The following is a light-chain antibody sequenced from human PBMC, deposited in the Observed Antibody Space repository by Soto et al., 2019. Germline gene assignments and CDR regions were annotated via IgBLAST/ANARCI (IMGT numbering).Light chain of an antibody. Sequence: EIVLTQSPATLSLSPGERATLSCRASQSVSSSLVWYQQKPGQAPRLLIYDASSRATGIPARFSGSGSGTEVHLTISSLEPEKSAVYYCSHRWNLPRTFGQGNKLEIQ. J-gene: IGKJ2*01. CDR1: QSVSSS. V-gene: IGKV3-11*01. CDR3: SHRWNLPRT. CDR2: DAS.